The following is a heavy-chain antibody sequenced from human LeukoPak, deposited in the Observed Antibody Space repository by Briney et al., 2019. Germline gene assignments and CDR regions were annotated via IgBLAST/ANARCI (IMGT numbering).Heavy chain of an antibody. CDR3: ARDSSHYLGSSDY. CDR2: ISESGDVT. D-gene: IGHD6-6*01. CDR1: GFTFSNYP. J-gene: IGHJ4*02. V-gene: IGHV3-23*01. Sequence: GGSLRLSCEASGFTFSNYPMSWVRQAPGRGLEWVSVISESGDVTHYAEAMKGRFTISRDNAKNTLNLQMNSLRAEDTAIYYCARDSSHYLGSSDYWGQGTLVTVSS.